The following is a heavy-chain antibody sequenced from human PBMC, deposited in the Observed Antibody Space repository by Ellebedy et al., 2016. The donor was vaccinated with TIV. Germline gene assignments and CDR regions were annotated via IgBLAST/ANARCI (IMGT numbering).Heavy chain of an antibody. CDR2: ISSSSSTI. CDR1: GFTFSSYS. V-gene: IGHV3-48*01. J-gene: IGHJ4*02. Sequence: GESLKISCAASGFTFSSYSMNWVRQAPGKGLEWVSYISSSSSTIYYADSVKGRFTISRDNAKNLLYLQMNSLRAEDTAVYYCARVHDYWGQGTLVTVSS. CDR3: ARVHDY.